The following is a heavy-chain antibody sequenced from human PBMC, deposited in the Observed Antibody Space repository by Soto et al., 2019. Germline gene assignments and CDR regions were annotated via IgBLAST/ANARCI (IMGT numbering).Heavy chain of an antibody. CDR2: INPNSGGT. J-gene: IGHJ6*02. D-gene: IGHD1-1*01. CDR1: GYTFTSYG. Sequence: ASVKVSCKASGYTFTSYGISWVRQAPGQGLEWMGWINPNSGGTNYAQKFQGWATMTRDTSISTAYMELSRLRSDDTAVYYCARMGNDTYYYYGMDVWGQGTTVTVSS. CDR3: ARMGNDTYYYYGMDV. V-gene: IGHV1-2*04.